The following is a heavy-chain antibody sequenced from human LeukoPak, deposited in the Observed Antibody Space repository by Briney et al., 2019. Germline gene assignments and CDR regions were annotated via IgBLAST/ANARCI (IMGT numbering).Heavy chain of an antibody. CDR1: GYTFTSYG. D-gene: IGHD6-13*01. CDR3: ARDEYSSSFGGPDY. V-gene: IGHV1-18*01. J-gene: IGHJ4*02. Sequence: GASVKVSCKASGYTFTSYGISWVRQAPGQGLEWMGWISAYNGNTNYAQKLQGRVTMTTDTSTSTAYMELRSLRSDDTAVYYCARDEYSSSFGGPDYWGQGTLVTVSS. CDR2: ISAYNGNT.